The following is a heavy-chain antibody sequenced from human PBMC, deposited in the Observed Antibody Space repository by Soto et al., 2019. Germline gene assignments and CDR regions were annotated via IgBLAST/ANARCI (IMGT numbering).Heavy chain of an antibody. CDR2: IYYSGST. CDR3: ARRVCSSTSCYASGYYCYYMDV. D-gene: IGHD2-2*01. Sequence: SETLSLTCTVSGGSISSYYWSWIRQPPGKGLEWIGYIYYSGSTNYNPSLKSRVTISVDTSKNQFSLKLSSVTAADTAVYYCARRVCSSTSCYASGYYCYYMDVWGKGTTVTVSS. J-gene: IGHJ6*03. V-gene: IGHV4-59*08. CDR1: GGSISSYY.